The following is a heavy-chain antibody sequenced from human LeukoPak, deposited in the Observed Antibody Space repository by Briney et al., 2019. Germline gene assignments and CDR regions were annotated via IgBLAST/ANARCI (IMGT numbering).Heavy chain of an antibody. CDR3: AKDHGSGWCLDY. J-gene: IGHJ4*02. Sequence: GGSLRLSCAASGFTFSSYAMNWVRQAPGKGLEWVSAISGSGGSTYYADSVKGRFTISRDNSKNTLYLQMNSLRAEDTAVYYCAKDHGSGWCLDYWGQGTLVTVSS. CDR1: GFTFSSYA. V-gene: IGHV3-23*01. CDR2: ISGSGGST. D-gene: IGHD6-19*01.